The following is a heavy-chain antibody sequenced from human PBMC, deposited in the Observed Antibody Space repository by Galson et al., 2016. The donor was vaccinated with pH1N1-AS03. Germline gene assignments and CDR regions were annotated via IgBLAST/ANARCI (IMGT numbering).Heavy chain of an antibody. J-gene: IGHJ4*02. D-gene: IGHD5-24*01. V-gene: IGHV3-23*01. Sequence: GKGLEWVSVISGSGGSTYYADSVKGRLTISRDSSKNILYLEMNSLRAEDTAVYYCARASRWLQIGFDYWGQGTLVTVSS. CDR2: ISGSGGST. CDR3: ARASRWLQIGFDY.